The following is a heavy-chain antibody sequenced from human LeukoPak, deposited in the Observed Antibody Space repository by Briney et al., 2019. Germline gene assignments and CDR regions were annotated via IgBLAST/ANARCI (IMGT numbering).Heavy chain of an antibody. Sequence: SGGSLRLSCAASGFTVSNNYMNWVRQAPGKGLEWVSLIYSGGTTYYADSVKGRFTTSRDGSKNTLYLQMNSLRVEDTAVYYCARDPPAVAANTYGWGQGTLVTVSS. CDR2: IYSGGTT. V-gene: IGHV3-66*01. D-gene: IGHD4/OR15-4a*01. CDR1: GFTVSNNY. CDR3: ARDPPAVAANTYG. J-gene: IGHJ4*02.